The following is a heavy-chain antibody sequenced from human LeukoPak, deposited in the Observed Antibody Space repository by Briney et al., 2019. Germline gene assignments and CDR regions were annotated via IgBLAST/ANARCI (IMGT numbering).Heavy chain of an antibody. D-gene: IGHD3-9*01. CDR3: ATSILTGYALDY. Sequence: ASVKVSCKVSGYTLTELSMHLVRQAPGKGLEWMGGFDPEDGETIYAQKFQGRVTMTEDTSTDTAYMELSSLRSEDTAVYYCATSILTGYALDYWGQGTLVTVSS. V-gene: IGHV1-24*01. J-gene: IGHJ4*02. CDR2: FDPEDGET. CDR1: GYTLTELS.